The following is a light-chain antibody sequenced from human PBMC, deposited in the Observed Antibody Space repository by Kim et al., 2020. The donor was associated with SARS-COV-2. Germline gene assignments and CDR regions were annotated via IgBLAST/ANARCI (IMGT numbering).Light chain of an antibody. J-gene: IGKJ5*01. Sequence: APVGDRVTITCRASRDISNWVAWYQQKPGKAPKSLIFVASNLQSGVPPRFSGAGSGTDFSLTINGLQPEDFATYFCQQYVSYPNTFGQGTRLEIK. CDR2: VAS. CDR3: QQYVSYPNT. V-gene: IGKV1D-16*01. CDR1: RDISNW.